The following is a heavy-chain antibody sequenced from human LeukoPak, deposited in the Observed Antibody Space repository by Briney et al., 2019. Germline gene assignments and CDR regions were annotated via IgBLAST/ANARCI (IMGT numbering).Heavy chain of an antibody. V-gene: IGHV3-15*01. CDR2: IKRTSDGGTT. Sequence: GGSLRLSCAASGRTFNNAWMSWVRQAPGKGLEWIGHIKRTSDGGTTHYDAPVKGRFSISRDDSKHTVYLPMTRLETEDTAMYYCTTDARSAPTIWGAKWGDYWGQGPLVPVSS. CDR3: TTDARSAPTIWGAKWGDY. J-gene: IGHJ4*02. CDR1: GRTFNNAW. D-gene: IGHD1-26*01.